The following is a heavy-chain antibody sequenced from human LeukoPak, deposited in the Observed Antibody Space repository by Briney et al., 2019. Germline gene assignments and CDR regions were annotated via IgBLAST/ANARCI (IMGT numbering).Heavy chain of an antibody. J-gene: IGHJ4*02. CDR3: ARHGSGSGSYEGIFDY. V-gene: IGHV4-59*08. CDR1: GGSISIYY. CDR2: IYYSGST. Sequence: PSETLSLTCTVSGGSISIYYWSWIRQPPGKGLEWIGYIYYSGSTNYNPSLKSRVTISVDTSKNQFSLKLSSVTAADTAVYYCARHGSGSGSYEGIFDYWGQGTLVTVSS. D-gene: IGHD3-10*01.